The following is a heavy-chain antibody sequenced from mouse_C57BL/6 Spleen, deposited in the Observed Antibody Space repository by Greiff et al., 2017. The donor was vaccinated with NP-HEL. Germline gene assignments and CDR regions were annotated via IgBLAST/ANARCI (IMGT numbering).Heavy chain of an antibody. CDR1: GYTFTSYW. J-gene: IGHJ1*03. CDR3: ARRDYGSSHWYFDA. Sequence: VQLQQPGAELVRPGTSVKLSCKASGYTFTSYWMHWVKQRPGQGLEWIGVIDPSDSYTNYNQKFKGKATLTVDTSSSTAYMQLSSLTSEDSAVYYCARRDYGSSHWYFDAWGTGTTVTVSS. CDR2: IDPSDSYT. D-gene: IGHD1-1*01. V-gene: IGHV1-59*01.